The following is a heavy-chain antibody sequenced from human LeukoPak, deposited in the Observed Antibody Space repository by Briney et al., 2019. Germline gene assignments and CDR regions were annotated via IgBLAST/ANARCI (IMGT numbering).Heavy chain of an antibody. Sequence: SETLSLTCNVSGDSISRSRHFWAWIRQSPGRGLEWIGYIYNSGSTYYNPSLKSRVTISVDTSKNQFSLRLSSVTAADTAVHYCARWGTYASTSNWFDPWGQGTLVTVSS. CDR2: IYNSGST. D-gene: IGHD2-2*01. CDR1: GDSISRSRHF. J-gene: IGHJ5*02. V-gene: IGHV4-39*07. CDR3: ARWGTYASTSNWFDP.